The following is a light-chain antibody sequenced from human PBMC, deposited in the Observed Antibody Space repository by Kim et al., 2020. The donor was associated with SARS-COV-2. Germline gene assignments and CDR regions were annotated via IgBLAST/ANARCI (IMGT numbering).Light chain of an antibody. CDR3: QQSYSTPIT. Sequence: SVEDRVTITCRASHSISIYLNWYQQKPGKAPKLLIYAASSLQSGVPSRFSGSRSGTDFTLTISSLQPEDFATYYCQQSYSTPITFGPGTKVDIK. J-gene: IGKJ3*01. V-gene: IGKV1-39*01. CDR1: HSISIY. CDR2: AAS.